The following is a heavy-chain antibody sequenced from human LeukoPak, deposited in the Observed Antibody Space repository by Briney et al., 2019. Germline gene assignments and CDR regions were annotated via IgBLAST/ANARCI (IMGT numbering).Heavy chain of an antibody. CDR1: GFTFSSYA. J-gene: IGHJ6*02. V-gene: IGHV3-23*01. CDR2: ISGSGGST. D-gene: IGHD2-2*01. Sequence: GGSLRLSCAASGFTFSSYAMSWVRQAPGKGLEWVSAISGSGGSTYYADSVKGRFTISRDNSKNTLYLQMNSLRAEDTAVYYCAKDLPAAIHYYYGMDAWGQGTTVTVSS. CDR3: AKDLPAAIHYYYGMDA.